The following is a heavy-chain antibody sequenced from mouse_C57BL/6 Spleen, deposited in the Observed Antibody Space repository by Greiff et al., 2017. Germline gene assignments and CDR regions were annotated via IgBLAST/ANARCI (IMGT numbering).Heavy chain of an antibody. Sequence: VQLQESGPELVKPGASVKISCKASGYAFSSSWMNWVKQRPGKGLEWIGRIYPGDGDTNYNGKFKGKATLTADKSSSTAYMQLSSLTSEDSAVYFCARFAFPGAMDYWGQGTSVTVAS. CDR2: IYPGDGDT. J-gene: IGHJ4*01. V-gene: IGHV1-82*01. CDR1: GYAFSSSW. CDR3: ARFAFPGAMDY.